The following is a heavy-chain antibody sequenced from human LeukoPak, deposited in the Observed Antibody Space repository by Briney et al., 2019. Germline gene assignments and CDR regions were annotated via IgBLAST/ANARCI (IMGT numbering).Heavy chain of an antibody. V-gene: IGHV3-9*01. CDR1: GFTFDDNA. Sequence: GGSLRLSCAASGFTFDDNAMHWVRQAPGKGLEWVSGISWNSHSIGYADSVKGRFTISRDNAKNSLYLQMNSLRADDTALYYCVKDWGSSGKGNFQHWGQGTLVTVSS. CDR3: VKDWGSSGKGNFQH. J-gene: IGHJ1*01. CDR2: ISWNSHSI. D-gene: IGHD6-19*01.